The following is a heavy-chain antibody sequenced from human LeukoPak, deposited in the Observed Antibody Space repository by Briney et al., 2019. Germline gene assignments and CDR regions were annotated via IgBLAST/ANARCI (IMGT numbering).Heavy chain of an antibody. CDR3: ARGTDYGDYGGTWFYYYYMDV. J-gene: IGHJ6*03. Sequence: ASVKVSCKASGYTFTAHYLHWVRQAPGQGLEWMAWINHNSGDTKYAEKLQGRVTVTRDTSTSTAYTELSRLRSDDTAVYYCARGTDYGDYGGTWFYYYYMDVWGEGTTVTVSS. CDR2: INHNSGDT. CDR1: GYTFTAHY. V-gene: IGHV1-2*02. D-gene: IGHD4-17*01.